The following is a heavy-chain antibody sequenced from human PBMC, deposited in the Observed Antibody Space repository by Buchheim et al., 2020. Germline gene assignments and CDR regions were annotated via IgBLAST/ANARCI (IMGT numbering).Heavy chain of an antibody. J-gene: IGHJ4*02. CDR2: INPSGGST. Sequence: QVQLVQSGAEVKKPGASVKVSYKASGYTFTSYYMHWVRQAPGQGLEWMGIINPSGGSTSYAQKFQGRVTMTRDTSTSTVYMELRSLRSEDTAVYYCARDRSIVVVPAAIPKYWGQGTL. CDR1: GYTFTSYY. CDR3: ARDRSIVVVPAAIPKY. V-gene: IGHV1-46*01. D-gene: IGHD2-2*02.